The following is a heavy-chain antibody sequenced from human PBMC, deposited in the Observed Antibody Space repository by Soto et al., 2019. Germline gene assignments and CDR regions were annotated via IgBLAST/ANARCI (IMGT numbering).Heavy chain of an antibody. CDR3: ARDIRGFSRALDY. CDR2: IHNSGTT. J-gene: IGHJ4*02. Sequence: SETLSLTCNVSGGSVNSDNYYWTWVRQPPGKGLEWVGNIHNSGTTNYNPSLQNRVTISIDTSKNQYSLKLTSVTAADAALYYCARDIRGFSRALDYWGRGTPVTVSS. CDR1: GGSVNSDNYY. V-gene: IGHV4-61*01. D-gene: IGHD5-18*01.